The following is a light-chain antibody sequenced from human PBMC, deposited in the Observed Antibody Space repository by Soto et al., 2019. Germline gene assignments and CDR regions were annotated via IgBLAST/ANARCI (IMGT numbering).Light chain of an antibody. J-gene: IGLJ2*01. CDR2: EVS. Sequence: QSALTQPAAVSGSPGQSITISSTGTSSDVGGYNYVSWYQQHPGKAPKLMIYEVSNRPLGVSNRFSGSKSGNTASLTISGLLAEDETAYYCSSYTSSSSLVFGGGTKLTVL. CDR3: SSYTSSSSLV. V-gene: IGLV2-14*01. CDR1: SSDVGGYNY.